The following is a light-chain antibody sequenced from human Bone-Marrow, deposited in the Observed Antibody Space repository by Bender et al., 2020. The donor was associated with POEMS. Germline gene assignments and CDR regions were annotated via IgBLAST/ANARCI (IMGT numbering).Light chain of an antibody. CDR3: QLWDSSAEHCWV. CDR1: NIGSKS. J-gene: IGLJ3*02. CDR2: EDS. Sequence: VLTQPPSVSVAPGQTARITCGGHNIGSKSVHWYQQKPGLAPVLVVYEDSDRPSGIPERFSGSNSGDTATLAISRVEAGDGADYYCQLWDSSAEHCWVFGGGTELTVL. V-gene: IGLV3-21*02.